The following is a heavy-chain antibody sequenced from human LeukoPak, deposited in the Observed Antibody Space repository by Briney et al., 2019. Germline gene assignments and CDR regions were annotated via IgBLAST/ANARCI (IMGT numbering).Heavy chain of an antibody. CDR3: AGTDYYDSSGYYEYFQH. Sequence: ASVKVSCKASGYTFTSYAMNWVRQAPGQGLEWMGWINTNTGNPTYAQGLTGRFVFSLDTSVSTAYLQISSLKAEDTAVYYCAGTDYYDSSGYYEYFQHWGQGTLVTVSS. D-gene: IGHD3-22*01. CDR2: INTNTGNP. V-gene: IGHV7-4-1*02. J-gene: IGHJ1*01. CDR1: GYTFTSYA.